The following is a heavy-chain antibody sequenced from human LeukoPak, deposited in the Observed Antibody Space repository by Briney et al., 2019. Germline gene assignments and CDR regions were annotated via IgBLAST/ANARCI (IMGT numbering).Heavy chain of an antibody. D-gene: IGHD6-19*01. V-gene: IGHV3-21*01. CDR2: ISSSSSYI. CDR3: AIGPAYSSGWNGGY. J-gene: IGHJ4*02. Sequence: PGGSLRLSCAASGFSFSSYSMNWVRQALGKGLEWVSSISSSSSYIYYADSVKGRFTISRDNAKNSLYLQMNSLRAEDTAVYYCAIGPAYSSGWNGGYWGQGTLVTVSS. CDR1: GFSFSSYS.